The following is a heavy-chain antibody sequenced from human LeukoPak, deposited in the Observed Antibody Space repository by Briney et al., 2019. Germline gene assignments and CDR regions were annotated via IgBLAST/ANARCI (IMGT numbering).Heavy chain of an antibody. CDR3: ARDLNGAVAFDI. CDR1: GDSVSSNTAA. V-gene: IGHV6-1*01. CDR2: TYYRSKWNN. Sequence: SQTLSLTCAISGDSVSSNTAAWNWIRQSPSRGLERLGRTYYRSKWNNNYAVSVKGRITINPDTSKNQFSLQLNSVTPEDTAIYYCARDLNGAVAFDIWGPGTMVTVSP. J-gene: IGHJ3*02. D-gene: IGHD2-8*01.